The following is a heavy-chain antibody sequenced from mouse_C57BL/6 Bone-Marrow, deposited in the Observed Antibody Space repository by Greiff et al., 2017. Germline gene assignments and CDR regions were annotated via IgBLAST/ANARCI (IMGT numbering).Heavy chain of an antibody. Sequence: VQLQQSGAELVRPGTSVKMSCTASGYTFTNYWIGWAKQRPGHGLEWIGDIYPGGGYTNYTEKFKGKATLTADTSSSTAYMQFSSLTSEDSAIYYCARRDYGTLFAYWGQGTLVTVSA. CDR2: IYPGGGYT. CDR1: GYTFTNYW. J-gene: IGHJ3*01. D-gene: IGHD1-1*01. V-gene: IGHV1-63*01. CDR3: ARRDYGTLFAY.